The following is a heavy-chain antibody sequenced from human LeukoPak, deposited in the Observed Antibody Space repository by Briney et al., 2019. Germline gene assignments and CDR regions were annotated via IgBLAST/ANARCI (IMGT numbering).Heavy chain of an antibody. J-gene: IGHJ6*02. Sequence: GGSLRLSCAASGITVSSNYMSWVGQPPGKGLEWGSIIYSGGTTYYADSVQGRFTISRDNSKNTVYLQMNSLRVEDTAVYYCARDPRTTGKSNYGMDVWGQGTTVTVSS. CDR1: GITVSSNY. CDR2: IYSGGTT. D-gene: IGHD4-17*01. CDR3: ARDPRTTGKSNYGMDV. V-gene: IGHV3-53*01.